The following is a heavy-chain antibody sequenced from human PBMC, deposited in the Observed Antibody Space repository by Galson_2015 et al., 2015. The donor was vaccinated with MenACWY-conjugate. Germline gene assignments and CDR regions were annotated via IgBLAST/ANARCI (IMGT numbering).Heavy chain of an antibody. V-gene: IGHV3-53*01. CDR2: IYSDGTT. D-gene: IGHD3-9*01. CDR1: GFTVSSDY. J-gene: IGHJ4*02. CDR3: ARDTQSPCLHDW. Sequence: SLRLSCAASGFTVSSDYMSWVRHAPGKGLEWVSVIYSDGTTHYADSVKGRFTISRDNSKNTVYLQMNSLTVEDTAVYYCARDTQSPCLHDWWGQGAVVAVSS.